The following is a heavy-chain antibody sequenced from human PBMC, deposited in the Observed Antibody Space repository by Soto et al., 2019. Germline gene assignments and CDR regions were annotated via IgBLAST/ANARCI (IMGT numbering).Heavy chain of an antibody. D-gene: IGHD2-15*01. V-gene: IGHV1-46*01. CDR3: ARELPHTNYFDY. CDR1: GYTFTTYY. Sequence: GASVKVSCKASGYTFTTYYMQWMRQAPGQGPEWLAMIDPRSGNTNYAQYIQDRVTVTRDTSTNTVYLELSSLRSEDTALYYCARELPHTNYFDYWGQGTPVTVSS. CDR2: IDPRSGNT. J-gene: IGHJ4*02.